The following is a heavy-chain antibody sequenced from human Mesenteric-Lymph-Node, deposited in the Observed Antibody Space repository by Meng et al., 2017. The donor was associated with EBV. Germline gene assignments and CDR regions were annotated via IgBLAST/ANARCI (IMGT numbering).Heavy chain of an antibody. CDR3: AREARGSGSYYTGD. CDR2: MNPNSGNT. D-gene: IGHD3-10*01. Sequence: QVQLVQSGAEVKTPGASVKVSXEASGYTFTSYDINWVRQATGQGLEWMGWMNPNSGNTGYAQKFQGRVTMTRNTSISTAYMELSSLRSEDTAVYYCAREARGSGSYYTGDWGQGSLVTVAS. CDR1: GYTFTSYD. V-gene: IGHV1-8*01. J-gene: IGHJ4*02.